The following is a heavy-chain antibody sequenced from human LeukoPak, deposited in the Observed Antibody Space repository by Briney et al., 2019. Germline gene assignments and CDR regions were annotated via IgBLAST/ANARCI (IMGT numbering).Heavy chain of an antibody. Sequence: GGSLRLSCAASGFSFSDYSMNWVRQAPGKGPEWVSYINGRNANINYADSVKGRFTISRDNAKNSLYLHMNSLRAEDTAVYYCARDYGGSSPFDYWGQGTLVTVSS. CDR2: INGRNANI. CDR3: ARDYGGSSPFDY. D-gene: IGHD4-23*01. V-gene: IGHV3-48*04. J-gene: IGHJ4*02. CDR1: GFSFSDYS.